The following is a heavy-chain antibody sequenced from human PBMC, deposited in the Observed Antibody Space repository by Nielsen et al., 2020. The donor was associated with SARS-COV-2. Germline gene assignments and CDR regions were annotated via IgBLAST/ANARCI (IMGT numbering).Heavy chain of an antibody. CDR1: GGSISSYY. CDR2: IYYSGST. CDR3: ATRIAAAGTVFDYYYYYMDV. Sequence: SETLSLTCTVSGGSISSYYWSWIRQPPGKGLEWIGYIYYSGSTNYNPSLKSRVTISVDTSKNQFSLKLSSVTAADTAVYYCATRIAAAGTVFDYYYYYMDVWGKGTTVTVSS. V-gene: IGHV4-59*01. J-gene: IGHJ6*03. D-gene: IGHD6-13*01.